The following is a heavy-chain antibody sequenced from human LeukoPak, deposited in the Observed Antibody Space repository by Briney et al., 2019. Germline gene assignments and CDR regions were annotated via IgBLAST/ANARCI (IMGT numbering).Heavy chain of an antibody. CDR3: AKHVNYDISDALGS. V-gene: IGHV3-23*01. CDR2: LNGGGDKT. J-gene: IGHJ4*02. CDR1: GFTFSNFA. D-gene: IGHD3-22*01. Sequence: GGSLRLSCTASGFTFSNFAMSWVRQAPGEGLEWVSGLNGGGDKTFYADSVKGRFTLSRDNSKNSLFLQMSSLRADDTALYYCAKHVNYDISDALGSWGQGTLVAVSS.